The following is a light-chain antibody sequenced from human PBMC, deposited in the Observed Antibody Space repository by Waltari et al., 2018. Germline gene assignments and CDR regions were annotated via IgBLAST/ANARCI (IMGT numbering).Light chain of an antibody. CDR1: QDISSY. J-gene: IGKJ1*01. CDR3: QQYYTYPWT. V-gene: IGKV1-8*01. Sequence: AIRITQSPSSLSASTGHRVTITCRASQDISSYLAWYQQKPGKAPKLLIYAASTLQSGVPSRFSGSGSGTDFTLTISCLQSEDFATYYCQQYYTYPWTFGQGTKVEIK. CDR2: AAS.